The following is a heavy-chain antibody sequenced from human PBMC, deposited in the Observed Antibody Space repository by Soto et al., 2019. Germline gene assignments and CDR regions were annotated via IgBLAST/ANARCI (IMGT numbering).Heavy chain of an antibody. J-gene: IGHJ6*02. D-gene: IGHD2-8*01. V-gene: IGHV3-73*01. CDR3: SRHEEGRRMVFYGMDV. CDR1: GFTFSRSD. Sequence: PGGSLRLSCSASGFTFSRSDLQWVRQAPGKGLEWVGRVRSKIHNYATSFADSVRGRFTISRNDSDNTVSLEMSGLKSEDTALYYCSRHEEGRRMVFYGMDVWGQGTTVTVSS. CDR2: VRSKIHNYAT.